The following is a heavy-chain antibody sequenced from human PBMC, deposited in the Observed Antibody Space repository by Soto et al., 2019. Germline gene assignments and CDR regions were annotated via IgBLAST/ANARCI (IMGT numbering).Heavy chain of an antibody. D-gene: IGHD3-10*01. CDR3: ARGSTGLWFGELLPYYYGMDV. V-gene: IGHV4-61*05. J-gene: IGHJ6*02. CDR1: GGSISSSSYY. CDR2: IYYSGST. Sequence: SETLSLTCTVSGGSISSSSYYWGWIRQPPGKGLEWIGYIYYSGSTNYNPSLKSRVTISVDTSKNQFSLKLSSVTAADTAVYYFARGSTGLWFGELLPYYYGMDVWGQGTTVSVSS.